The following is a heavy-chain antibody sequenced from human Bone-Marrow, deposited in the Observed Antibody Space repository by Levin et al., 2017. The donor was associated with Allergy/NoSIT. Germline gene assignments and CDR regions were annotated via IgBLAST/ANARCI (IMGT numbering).Heavy chain of an antibody. Sequence: SETLSLTCGVSNYSISSGFYWGWIRQPPGKGLEWIGNIDHTGSIYYNPSLKSRVTISVDTSKNQFSLKVTYVTAADTAVYYCARTLGYCNGDSCYFYFDYWGRGILVTVSS. CDR3: ARTLGYCNGDSCYFYFDY. CDR1: NYSISSGFY. CDR2: IDHTGSI. J-gene: IGHJ4*02. V-gene: IGHV4-38-2*01. D-gene: IGHD2-15*01.